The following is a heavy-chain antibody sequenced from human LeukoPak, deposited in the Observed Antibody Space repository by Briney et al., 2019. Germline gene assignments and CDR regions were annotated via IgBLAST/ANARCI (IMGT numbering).Heavy chain of an antibody. V-gene: IGHV7-4-1*02. CDR2: INTNTGNP. CDR3: ARTNHYYDSGSFYYFDY. J-gene: IGHJ4*02. Sequence: ASVKVSCKASGYTFTSYGISWVRQAPGQGLEWMGWINTNTGNPTYAQGFTGRFVFSLDTSVSTAYLQISSLKAEDTAVYYRARTNHYYDSGSFYYFDYWGQGTLVTISS. CDR1: GYTFTSYG. D-gene: IGHD3-10*01.